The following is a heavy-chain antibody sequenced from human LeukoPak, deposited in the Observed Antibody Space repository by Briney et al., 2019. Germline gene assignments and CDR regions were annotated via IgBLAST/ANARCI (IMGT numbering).Heavy chain of an antibody. J-gene: IGHJ4*02. CDR1: GGSISSGGYY. CDR2: IYYSGST. V-gene: IGHV4-61*08. Sequence: SQTLSLTCTVSGGSISSGGYYWSWIRQPPGKGLEWIGYIYYSGSTNYNPSLKSRVTISVDTSKSQFSLKLNSVTAGDTAVYYCARENNYFDYWGQGTLVTVSS. CDR3: ARENNYFDY.